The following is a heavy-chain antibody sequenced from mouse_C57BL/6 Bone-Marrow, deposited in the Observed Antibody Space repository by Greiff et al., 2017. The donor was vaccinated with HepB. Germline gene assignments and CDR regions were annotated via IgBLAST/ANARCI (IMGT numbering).Heavy chain of an antibody. D-gene: IGHD1-1*01. V-gene: IGHV5-6*02. CDR2: ISSGGSYT. CDR1: GFTFSSYG. CDR3: ARRNYGSSYGY. J-gene: IGHJ2*01. Sequence: DVHLVESGGDLVKPGGSLKLSCAASGFTFSSYGMSWVRQTPDKRLEWVATISSGGSYTYYPDSVKGRFTISRDNAKNTLYLQMSSLKSEDTAMYYCARRNYGSSYGYWGQGTTLPVSS.